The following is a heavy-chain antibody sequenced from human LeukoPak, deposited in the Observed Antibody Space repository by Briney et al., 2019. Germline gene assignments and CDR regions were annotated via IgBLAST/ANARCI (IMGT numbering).Heavy chain of an antibody. J-gene: IGHJ4*02. CDR2: ISYDGRNK. V-gene: IGHV3-30*04. Sequence: GGSLRLSCAASGFTFSSYAMHWVRQAPGKGLEWVAVISYDGRNKYYADSVKGRFTVSRDNSKNTLYLQMNSLRAEDTAVYYCAGSLRYSSGWYLDYWGQGTLVTVSS. D-gene: IGHD6-19*01. CDR1: GFTFSSYA. CDR3: AGSLRYSSGWYLDY.